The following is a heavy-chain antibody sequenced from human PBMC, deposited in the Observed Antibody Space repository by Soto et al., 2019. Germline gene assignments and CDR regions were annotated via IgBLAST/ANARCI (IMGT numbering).Heavy chain of an antibody. V-gene: IGHV3-30*18. CDR1: GFTFSSYD. CDR3: AKDIERYTWKNAVDY. CDR2: ISYDGSNK. D-gene: IGHD1-20*01. J-gene: IGHJ4*02. Sequence: PGGSLRLSCAASGFTFSSYDMHWVRHAPGKGLEWVAFISYDGSNKYYADSVKGRFTISRDNSKNTLYLQMNSLRAEDTAVYYCAKDIERYTWKNAVDYWGQGTLVTVSS.